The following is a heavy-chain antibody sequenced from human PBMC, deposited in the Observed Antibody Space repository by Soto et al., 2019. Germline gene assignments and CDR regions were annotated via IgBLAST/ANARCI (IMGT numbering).Heavy chain of an antibody. D-gene: IGHD1-26*01. Sequence: ETLSHTCTVSAGSIRISSYYWDWIRQPPGKRLDRIGHIDYTESTYYIPSLTSRVTISIDTSKEHFSLNLSSVTATDAAVYYCGRRPKSGSFHYYGVDVWGQGTTVTVS. J-gene: IGHJ6*02. CDR1: AGSIRISSYY. CDR3: GRRPKSGSFHYYGVDV. CDR2: IDYTEST. V-gene: IGHV4-39*01.